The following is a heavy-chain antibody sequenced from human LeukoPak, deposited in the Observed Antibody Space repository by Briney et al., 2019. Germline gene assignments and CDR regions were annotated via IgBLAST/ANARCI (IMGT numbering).Heavy chain of an antibody. CDR1: GGSISIHY. CDR3: ARQIAVAGKARFDY. Sequence: PSETLSLTCTVPGGSISIHYWAWIRQPAGKGLEWIGLIYTTGSTNYNPSLNSRVTMSVDTSKNQFSLKLSSVTAADTAVYYCARQIAVAGKARFDYWGQGTLVTVSS. J-gene: IGHJ4*02. D-gene: IGHD6-19*01. CDR2: IYTTGST. V-gene: IGHV4-4*07.